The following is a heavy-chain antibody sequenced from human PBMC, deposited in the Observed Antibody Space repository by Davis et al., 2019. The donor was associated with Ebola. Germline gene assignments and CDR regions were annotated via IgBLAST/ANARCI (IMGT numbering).Heavy chain of an antibody. CDR2: NSGSGGST. V-gene: IGHV3-23*01. CDR3: AKARSSWSPFDY. D-gene: IGHD6-6*01. CDR1: GFTFSSYA. J-gene: IGHJ4*02. Sequence: GESLKISCAASGFTFSSYAMSWVRQAPGKGLEWVSANSGSGGSTYYADSVKGRFTISRDNSKNTLYLQMNSLRADNTALYYCAKARSSWSPFDYWGQGTLVTVSS.